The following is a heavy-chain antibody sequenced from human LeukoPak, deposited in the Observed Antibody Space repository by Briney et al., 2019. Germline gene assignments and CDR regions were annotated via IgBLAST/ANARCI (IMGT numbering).Heavy chain of an antibody. CDR2: INWNGGST. CDR1: GFTFDDYG. D-gene: IGHD3-22*01. CDR3: ASVYYDSSGYYPPVGAFDI. V-gene: IGHV3-20*04. Sequence: PGGSLRLSCAASGFTFDDYGMSWVRQAPGKGLEWVSGINWNGGSTGYADSVKGRFTISRDNAKNSLYLQMNSLRAEDTALYYCASVYYDSSGYYPPVGAFDIWGQGTMVTVSS. J-gene: IGHJ3*02.